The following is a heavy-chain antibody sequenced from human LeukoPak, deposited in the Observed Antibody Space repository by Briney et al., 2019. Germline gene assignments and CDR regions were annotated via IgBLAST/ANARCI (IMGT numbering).Heavy chain of an antibody. CDR3: AKVPHSSGWYYFDY. Sequence: GSLRLSCAASGFTFSSYGMHWVRQAPGKGLEWVAVISYDGSNKYYADSVKGRFTISRDNSKNTLYLQMNSLRAEDTAVYYCAKVPHSSGWYYFDYWGQGTLVTVSS. CDR1: GFTFSSYG. J-gene: IGHJ4*02. V-gene: IGHV3-30*18. D-gene: IGHD6-19*01. CDR2: ISYDGSNK.